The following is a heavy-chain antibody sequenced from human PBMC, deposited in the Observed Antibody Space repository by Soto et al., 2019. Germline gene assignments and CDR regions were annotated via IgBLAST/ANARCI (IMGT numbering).Heavy chain of an antibody. J-gene: IGHJ4*02. CDR2: IHSDGST. CDR3: ARDARGPFDY. V-gene: IGHV3-53*02. CDR1: GFTARDS. Sequence: EVQLVETGGGLIQPGGSLKLPCSVAGFTARDSMSWVRQAPGKGLECVSFIHSDGSTHYTDSVRGRFTISRDNSKSTLYLQMDRLRVYDTAVYFCARDARGPFDYWGQGTLVTVSS.